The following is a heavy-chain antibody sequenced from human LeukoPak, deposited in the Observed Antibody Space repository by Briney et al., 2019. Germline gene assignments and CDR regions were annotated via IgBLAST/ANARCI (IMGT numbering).Heavy chain of an antibody. CDR3: AKERQGTIIADAFDI. J-gene: IGHJ3*02. Sequence: PGGSLRLSCAASGFTFDDYAMHWVRQAPGKGLEWVSSISWNSDSIDYADSVKGRFTISRDNAKNSLYLQMNSLRAEDMALYYCAKERQGTIIADAFDIWGQGAMVTVSS. CDR2: ISWNSDSI. V-gene: IGHV3-9*03. CDR1: GFTFDDYA. D-gene: IGHD2-8*01.